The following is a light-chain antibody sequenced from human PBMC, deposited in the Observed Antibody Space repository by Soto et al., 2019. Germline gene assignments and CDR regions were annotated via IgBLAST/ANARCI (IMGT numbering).Light chain of an antibody. CDR2: DVS. CDR3: CSYASSTTLV. J-gene: IGLJ3*02. CDR1: SGDVGSYNL. Sequence: QSALTQPASVSGSPGQSITISCTGTSGDVGSYNLVSWYQQYPGNVPKLMIYDVSKRPSGISNRFSGSKSGSTASLTISGLQADYEADYYCCSYASSTTLVFGGGTKVTVL. V-gene: IGLV2-23*02.